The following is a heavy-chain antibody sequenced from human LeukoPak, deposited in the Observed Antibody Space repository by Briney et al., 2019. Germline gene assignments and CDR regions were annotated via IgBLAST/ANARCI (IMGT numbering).Heavy chain of an antibody. CDR3: ARLSGYSSGYTGY. V-gene: IGHV4-39*01. J-gene: IGHJ4*02. D-gene: IGHD5-18*01. CDR2: IYYSGSP. CDR1: GGSISSSSYY. Sequence: PSETLSLTCTVSGGSISSSSYYWGWIRQPPGKGLEWIGSIYYSGSPYYNPSLKSRLTISVDTSKNQFSLRVTSVTAADTAVYYCARLSGYSSGYTGYWGRGTLVTVSS.